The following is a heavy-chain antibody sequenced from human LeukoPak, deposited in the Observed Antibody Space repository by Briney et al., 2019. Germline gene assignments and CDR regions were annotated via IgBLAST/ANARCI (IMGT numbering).Heavy chain of an antibody. Sequence: PSETLSLTCTVSGGSTSSYYWSWIRQPPGKGLEWIGYIYYSGSTNYNPSLKSRVTISVDTSKNQFSLKLSSVTAADTAVYYCARTYLTYYDSSGFEYWGQGTLVTVSS. D-gene: IGHD3-22*01. CDR3: ARTYLTYYDSSGFEY. V-gene: IGHV4-59*01. J-gene: IGHJ4*02. CDR1: GGSTSSYY. CDR2: IYYSGST.